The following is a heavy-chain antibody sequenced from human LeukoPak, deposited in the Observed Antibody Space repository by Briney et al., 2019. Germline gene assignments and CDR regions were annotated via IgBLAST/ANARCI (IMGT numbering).Heavy chain of an antibody. CDR1: GFTFSNHG. Sequence: GGSLRLSCAACGFTFSNHGMSWVRQAPGKGLEWASRISGSGGSTNYAGSVKGRFTIARGNSKNTLYRQMNSLRAEDTAVYYCAKAGWGSTGIYYFGYWGQGTLVTVSS. D-gene: IGHD3-16*01. J-gene: IGHJ4*02. CDR3: AKAGWGSTGIYYFGY. CDR2: ISGSGGST. V-gene: IGHV3-23*01.